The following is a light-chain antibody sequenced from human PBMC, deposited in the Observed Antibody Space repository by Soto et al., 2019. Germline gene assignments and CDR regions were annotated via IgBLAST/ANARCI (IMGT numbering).Light chain of an antibody. CDR2: GAS. J-gene: IGKJ3*01. V-gene: IGKV3-20*01. CDR3: QLFGASPRFT. CDR1: QSVSSSY. Sequence: EIVVTQSPGTLSLSPGERATLSCRASQSVSSSYLAWYQQKPGQAPRLLMYGASNRATGIPDRFSGSGSGTDFTLIISRLEPEDFAVYYCQLFGASPRFTFGPGTKVDI.